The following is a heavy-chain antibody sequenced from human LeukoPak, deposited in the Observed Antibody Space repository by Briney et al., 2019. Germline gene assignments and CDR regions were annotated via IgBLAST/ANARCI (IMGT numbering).Heavy chain of an antibody. CDR1: GGSISSYY. D-gene: IGHD3-3*01. CDR2: IYYSGSI. Sequence: PSETLSLTCTVSGGSISSYYWSWIRQPPGKGLEWIGYIYYSGSINYNPSLKSRVTISVDTSKNQFSLKLSSVTAADTAVYYCARGAKYDFWSGYYIYWGQGTLVTVSS. V-gene: IGHV4-59*01. J-gene: IGHJ4*02. CDR3: ARGAKYDFWSGYYIY.